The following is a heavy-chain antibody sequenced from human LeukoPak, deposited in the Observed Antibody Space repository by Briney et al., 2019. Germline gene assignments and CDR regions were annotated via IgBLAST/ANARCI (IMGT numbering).Heavy chain of an antibody. D-gene: IGHD1-26*01. V-gene: IGHV4-38-2*02. CDR3: ARDGVVGATMEYNWFDP. CDR2: IHHSGNT. Sequence: PSETLSLTCSVSGYSISSGYFWGWIRQPPGKGLEWVGSIHHSGNTYYNPSLKTRVTISVDTSNNQFSLKLSSVTAADTAVYYCARDGVVGATMEYNWFDPWGQGTLVTVSS. CDR1: GYSISSGYF. J-gene: IGHJ5*02.